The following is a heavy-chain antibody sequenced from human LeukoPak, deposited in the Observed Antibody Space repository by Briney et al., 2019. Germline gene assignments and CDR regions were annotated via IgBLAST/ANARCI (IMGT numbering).Heavy chain of an antibody. V-gene: IGHV1-18*01. D-gene: IGHD3-3*01. CDR3: ARDGPGRVELRFLEWLSSDNWFDP. J-gene: IGHJ5*02. Sequence: ASVKVSCKASGYTFTSYGISWVRQAPGQGLEWMGRISAYNGNTNYAQKLQGRVTMTTDTSTSTAYMELRSLRSDDTAVYYCARDGPGRVELRFLEWLSSDNWFDPWGQGTLVTVSS. CDR1: GYTFTSYG. CDR2: ISAYNGNT.